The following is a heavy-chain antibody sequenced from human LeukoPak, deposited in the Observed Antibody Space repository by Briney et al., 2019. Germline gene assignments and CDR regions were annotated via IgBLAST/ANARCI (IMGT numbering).Heavy chain of an antibody. CDR1: GFTVSSNY. J-gene: IGHJ4*02. CDR3: AKEGPQRHTDFDY. V-gene: IGHV3-53*01. D-gene: IGHD1-1*01. CDR2: IYSGGST. Sequence: GGSLRLSCAASGFTVSSNYMSWVRQAPGKGLEWVSVIYSGGSTYYADSVKGRFTISRDNSKNNLFLQMNSLRIEDTAVYYCAKEGPQRHTDFDYWGQGTLVTVSS.